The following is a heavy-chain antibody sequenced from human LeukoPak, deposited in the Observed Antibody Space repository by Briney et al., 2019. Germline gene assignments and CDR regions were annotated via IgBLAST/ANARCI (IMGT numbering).Heavy chain of an antibody. Sequence: TGGSLRLSCAASGFTFSDYYMGWIRQAPGKGLEWVSYISSSGSTIYYADSVKGRFTISRDNAKNSLYLQMNSLRAEDTAVYYCARSCSSSWFYFDYWGQGTTVTVSS. J-gene: IGHJ4*03. CDR2: ISSSGSTI. D-gene: IGHD6-13*01. CDR3: ARSCSSSWFYFDY. V-gene: IGHV3-11*04. CDR1: GFTFSDYY.